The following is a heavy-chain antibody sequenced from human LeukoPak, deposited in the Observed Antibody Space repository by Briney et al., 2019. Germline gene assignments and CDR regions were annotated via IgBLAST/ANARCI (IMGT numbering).Heavy chain of an antibody. J-gene: IGHJ4*02. D-gene: IGHD3-16*01. CDR1: GFTFSSYE. CDR2: ISRSATTI. Sequence: GGSLRLSCAASGFTFSSYEMNWVRQAPGKGLEWVSSISRSATTIYYADSVKGRFTISRDNAKNSLYLQMNSLRAEDTAVFYCARGQHFRLYYPYWGQGTLVTVSS. CDR3: ARGQHFRLYYPY. V-gene: IGHV3-48*03.